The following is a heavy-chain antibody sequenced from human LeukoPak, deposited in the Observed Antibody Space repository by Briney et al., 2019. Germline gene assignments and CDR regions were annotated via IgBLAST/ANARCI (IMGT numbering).Heavy chain of an antibody. CDR2: ITSSSSYM. J-gene: IGHJ4*02. D-gene: IGHD5-12*01. Sequence: KSGGSLRLSCAASGFTFSDYYMNWVRQAPGKGLEWVSSITSSSSYMYYADSVKGRFTISRDNAKNSLYLQMNTLRAEDTAVYYCARESLATIGVDYWGQGTLVTVSS. CDR1: GFTFSDYY. CDR3: ARESLATIGVDY. V-gene: IGHV3-21*01.